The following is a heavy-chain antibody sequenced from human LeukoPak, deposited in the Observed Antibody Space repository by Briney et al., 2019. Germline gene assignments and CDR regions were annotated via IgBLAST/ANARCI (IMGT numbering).Heavy chain of an antibody. CDR2: INPNSGGT. D-gene: IGHD3-10*01. J-gene: IGHJ4*02. CDR1: GYIFTGYY. Sequence: ASVKVSCKASGYIFTGYYIHWVRQAPGQGLEWMGWINPNSGGTNYAQKFQGRVTMARDTPISTAYKELSRLRSDDTAIYYCARNYGSGSDVYFDYWGQGTLVTVSS. V-gene: IGHV1-2*02. CDR3: ARNYGSGSDVYFDY.